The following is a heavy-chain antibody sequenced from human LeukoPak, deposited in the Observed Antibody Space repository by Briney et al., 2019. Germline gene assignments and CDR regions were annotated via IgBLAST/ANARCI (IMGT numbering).Heavy chain of an antibody. D-gene: IGHD2-15*01. CDR2: INPKSGST. CDR1: GYTLTDYY. J-gene: IGHJ4*02. Sequence: GASVKVSCKASGYTLTDYYLHWVRQAPGQGLEWMGWINPKSGSTHYAQKFQGRVIMTRDTSLNTAYVELTSLRSDDTAVYFCGRRVSRGWTDYWGQGTLVTASS. CDR3: GRRVSRGWTDY. V-gene: IGHV1-2*02.